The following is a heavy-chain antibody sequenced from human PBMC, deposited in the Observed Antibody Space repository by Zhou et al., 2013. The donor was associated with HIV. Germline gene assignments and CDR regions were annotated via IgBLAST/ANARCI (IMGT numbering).Heavy chain of an antibody. Sequence: QVQLQESGPGLVKPSETLSLTCSVSGDSISSAYFWGWIRQPPGKGLEWIGSVYHSGNTNSNPSLKSRVTISIDTSKNQFSLKLRSVTAADTAVYNCARQWGVSGSYDAFDIWGQGQVVTVSS. V-gene: IGHV4-38-2*01. D-gene: IGHD1-26*01. CDR1: GDSISSAYF. CDR2: VYHSGNT. CDR3: ARQWGVSGSYDAFDI. J-gene: IGHJ3*02.